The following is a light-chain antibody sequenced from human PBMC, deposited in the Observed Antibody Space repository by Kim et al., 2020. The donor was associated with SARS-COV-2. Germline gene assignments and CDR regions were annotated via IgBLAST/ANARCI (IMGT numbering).Light chain of an antibody. J-gene: IGLJ3*02. CDR2: HDT. V-gene: IGLV3-21*01. Sequence: SYELTQPPSVSVAPEQKAKISCGGDNIGLKSVHWYQQKPGQAPTLVIYHDTKRPSGIPERVSGSNSGNTATLTISGVEVGDEADYYCQVWDNDSDHVVFGGGTRLTVL. CDR3: QVWDNDSDHVV. CDR1: NIGLKS.